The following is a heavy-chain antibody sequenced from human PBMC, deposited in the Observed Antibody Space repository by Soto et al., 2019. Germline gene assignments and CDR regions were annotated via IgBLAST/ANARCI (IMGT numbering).Heavy chain of an antibody. CDR3: AREESIEAFDI. CDR1: GGSISSSSSY. Sequence: PSETLSLTCTVSGGSISSSSSYWGWIRQPPGKGLEWVGSIYYLGNTYYNPSLGSRVTISVDQSKNQFSLKLNSVTAADTAVYFCAREESIEAFDIWGRGTMVTVSS. V-gene: IGHV4-39*02. CDR2: IYYLGNT. J-gene: IGHJ3*02.